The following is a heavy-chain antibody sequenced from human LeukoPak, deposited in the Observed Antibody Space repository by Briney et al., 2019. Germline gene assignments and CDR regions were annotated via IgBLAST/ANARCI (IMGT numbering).Heavy chain of an antibody. CDR2: ISSSSSYI. V-gene: IGHV3-21*04. J-gene: IGHJ6*02. Sequence: PGGSLRLSCAASGFTFSSYSMNWVRQAPGKGLEWVSSISSSSSYIYYADSVKGRFTISRDNAKNSLYLQMNSLRAEDTALYYCAKDIASYGDYVPYYYYGMDVWGQGTTVTVSS. CDR3: AKDIASYGDYVPYYYYGMDV. CDR1: GFTFSSYS. D-gene: IGHD4-17*01.